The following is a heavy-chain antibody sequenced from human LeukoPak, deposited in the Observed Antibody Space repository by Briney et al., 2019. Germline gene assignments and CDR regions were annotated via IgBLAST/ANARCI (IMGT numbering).Heavy chain of an antibody. Sequence: GGSLRLSCAASGFIVSSNYMNWVRQAPGKGLEWVSVIYSDGSTYYADSVKGRFTISRDNAKNSLYLQMNSLRAEDTAVYYCARDFRRGYSYGHDAFDIWGQGTMVTVSS. V-gene: IGHV3-53*01. CDR3: ARDFRRGYSYGHDAFDI. J-gene: IGHJ3*02. CDR1: GFIVSSNY. D-gene: IGHD5-18*01. CDR2: IYSDGST.